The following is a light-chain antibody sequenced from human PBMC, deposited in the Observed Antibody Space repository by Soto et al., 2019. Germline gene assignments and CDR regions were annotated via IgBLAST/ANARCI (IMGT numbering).Light chain of an antibody. V-gene: IGLV1-44*01. Sequence: SVLAQPPSASAPPGQRVAIPCSGSSSNIGRNPVHWYQHLPGAAPKLLIYGNDQRPSGVPDRFSGSKSDTSASLAITGLQSEDEADYFCASWDDRLNGQVFGGGTKLTVL. CDR2: GND. J-gene: IGLJ2*01. CDR3: ASWDDRLNGQV. CDR1: SSNIGRNP.